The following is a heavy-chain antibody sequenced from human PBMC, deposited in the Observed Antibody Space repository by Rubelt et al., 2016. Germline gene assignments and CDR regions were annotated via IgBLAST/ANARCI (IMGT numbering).Heavy chain of an antibody. CDR2: ISGSGSST. D-gene: IGHD2-15*01. J-gene: IGHJ5*02. CDR1: GFTFSSYA. Sequence: EVQLVESGGGLVQPGGSLRLSCAASGFTFSSYALTWVRQAPGKGLEWVSSISGSGSSTYYADSVRGRVTISSDNSLNTLYLQSDSLRAEETAVYYCAKANAVRGYGSGGRCQFDPWGQGTLVTVSS. CDR3: AKANAVRGYGSGGRCQFDP. V-gene: IGHV3-23*04.